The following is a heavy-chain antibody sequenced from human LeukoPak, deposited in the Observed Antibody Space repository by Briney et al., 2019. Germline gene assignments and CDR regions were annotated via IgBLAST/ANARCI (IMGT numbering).Heavy chain of an antibody. CDR2: INHSGST. CDR3: ARDRAGRGYSYGYFDY. D-gene: IGHD5-18*01. Sequence: SETLSLTCAVYGGSFSGYYWSWIRQPPGKGLEWIGEINHSGSTNYNPSLKSRVTISVDTSKNQFSLKLSSVTAADTAVYYCARDRAGRGYSYGYFDYWGQGTLVTVSS. J-gene: IGHJ4*02. V-gene: IGHV4-34*01. CDR1: GGSFSGYY.